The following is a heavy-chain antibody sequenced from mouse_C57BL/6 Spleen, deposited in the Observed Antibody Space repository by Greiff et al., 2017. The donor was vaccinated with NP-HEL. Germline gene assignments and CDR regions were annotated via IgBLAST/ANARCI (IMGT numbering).Heavy chain of an antibody. CDR3: ARGSRTAYFDY. CDR2: ISYSGST. V-gene: IGHV3-1*01. CDR1: GYSITSGYD. D-gene: IGHD1-2*01. J-gene: IGHJ2*01. Sequence: EVQRVESGPGMVKPSQSLSLTCTVTGYSITSGYDWHWIRHFPGNKLEWMGYISYSGSTNYNPSLKSRISITHDTSKNHFFLKLNSVTTEDTATYYCARGSRTAYFDYWGQGTTLTVSS.